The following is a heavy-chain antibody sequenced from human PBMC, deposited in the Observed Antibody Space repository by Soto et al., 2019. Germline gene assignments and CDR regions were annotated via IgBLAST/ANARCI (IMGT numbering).Heavy chain of an antibody. J-gene: IGHJ4*02. CDR3: ARHPNPTGTSFDC. V-gene: IGHV4-59*08. CDR2: IYYSGST. CDR1: GGSITSYY. Sequence: PSETLSLTCIVSGGSITSYYWSWIRQPPGKGLEWIGYIYYSGSTNYNPSLKSRVTISVDTSKNQFSLKLSSVTAADTAVYYCARHPNPTGTSFDCWGKGTLVTVSS.